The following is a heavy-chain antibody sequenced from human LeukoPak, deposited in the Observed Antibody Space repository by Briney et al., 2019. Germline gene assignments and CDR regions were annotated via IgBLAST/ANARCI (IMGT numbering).Heavy chain of an antibody. J-gene: IGHJ4*02. CDR2: IVGSGGST. D-gene: IGHD3-9*01. V-gene: IGHV3-23*01. Sequence: GGYLRLSCAASGFTFSNYAMSWVRQAAGKELEWFLAIVGSGGSTYYADSVKGRFSISRDNSKNTLFLQMNSLRVEDTALYYCSKWGDYDVLTGYYDSDFWGQGTLVTVSS. CDR3: SKWGDYDVLTGYYDSDF. CDR1: GFTFSNYA.